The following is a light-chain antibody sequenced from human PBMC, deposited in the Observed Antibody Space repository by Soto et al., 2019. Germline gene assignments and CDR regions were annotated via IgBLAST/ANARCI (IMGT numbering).Light chain of an antibody. V-gene: IGKV1-5*01. CDR1: QSIGTW. CDR2: DAS. CDR3: QQYNSYLWT. Sequence: DIQMTQSPSTLPASVGDRVTITCRASQSIGTWLAWYQQKPGKAPKVLIYDASSLQSGVPSRFSGSGSGTEFTLTISRLQPDDFATYYCQQYNSYLWTFGQGTKADIK. J-gene: IGKJ1*01.